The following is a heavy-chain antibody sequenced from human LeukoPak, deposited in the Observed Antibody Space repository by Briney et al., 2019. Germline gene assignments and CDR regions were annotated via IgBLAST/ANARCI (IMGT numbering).Heavy chain of an antibody. CDR1: GFTVSDSY. CDR3: ARAGGLRIAVAPIDC. D-gene: IGHD6-19*01. J-gene: IGHJ4*02. CDR2: IYSGGDI. Sequence: GGSLRLSCAVSGFTVSDSYMTWVRQAPGKGLEWVSIIYSGGDIFYADSVKGRFTIFRDNSKNTLYLQMSSLRAEDTAVYYCARAGGLRIAVAPIDCWGQGTLVTVSS. V-gene: IGHV3-53*01.